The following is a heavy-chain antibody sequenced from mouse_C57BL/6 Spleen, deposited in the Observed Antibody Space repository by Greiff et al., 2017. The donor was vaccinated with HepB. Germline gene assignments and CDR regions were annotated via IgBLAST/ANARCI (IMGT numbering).Heavy chain of an antibody. CDR3: ARRAAETRDAMDY. D-gene: IGHD6-1*01. J-gene: IGHJ4*01. CDR1: GYTFTSYT. Sequence: VQLQQSGAELARPGASVKMSCKASGYTFTSYTMHWVKQRPGQGLEWIGYINPSSGYTKYNQKFKDKATLTADKSSSTAYMQLSSLTSEDSAVYYCARRAAETRDAMDYWGHRTSVTVSS. V-gene: IGHV1-4*01. CDR2: INPSSGYT.